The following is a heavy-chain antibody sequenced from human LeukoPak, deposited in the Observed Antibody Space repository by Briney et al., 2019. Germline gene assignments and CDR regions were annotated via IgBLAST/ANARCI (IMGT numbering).Heavy chain of an antibody. CDR2: IYPGDSDT. J-gene: IGHJ4*02. CDR1: GCSFTSYW. D-gene: IGHD6-19*01. CDR3: ARRIAVAKYYFDY. Sequence: NTGESLKISCKGSGCSFTSYWIGWVRQMPGKGLEWMGIIYPGDSDTRYSPSFQGQVTISADKSISTAYLQWSSLKASDTAMYYCARRIAVAKYYFDYWGQGTLVTVSS. V-gene: IGHV5-51*01.